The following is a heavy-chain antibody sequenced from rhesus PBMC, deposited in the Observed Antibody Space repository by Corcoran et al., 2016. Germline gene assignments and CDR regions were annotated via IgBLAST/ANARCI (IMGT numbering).Heavy chain of an antibody. V-gene: IGHV4-160*01. CDR3: ARSYSSWSGLYFEF. J-gene: IGHJ1*01. D-gene: IGHD6-13*01. CDR2: IYGSSGST. Sequence: QVQLQESGPGLVKPSETLSLTCAVSGGSISSNYWSWIRQPPGKGLEWIVYIYGSSGSTYYNPALKTRVTILTDTSKNQFSLKVSSVTAADTAVYYCARSYSSWSGLYFEFWGQGALVTVSS. CDR1: GGSISSNY.